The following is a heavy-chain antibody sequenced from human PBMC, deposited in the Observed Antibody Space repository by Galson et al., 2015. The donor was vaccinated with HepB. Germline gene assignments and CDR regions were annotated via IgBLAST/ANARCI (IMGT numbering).Heavy chain of an antibody. V-gene: IGHV3-11*01. J-gene: IGHJ4*02. CDR1: GFTFSDYY. CDR2: ISKSGSIV. D-gene: IGHD3-10*01. Sequence: SLRLSCAASGFTFSDYYMSWIRQAPGKGLEWLSYISKSGSIVYYADSVEGRFTISRDNAKNSLYLQMNSLRAEDTAVYYCATGEPYYYGSGRYLSFGYWGQGTLVTVSS. CDR3: ATGEPYYYGSGRYLSFGY.